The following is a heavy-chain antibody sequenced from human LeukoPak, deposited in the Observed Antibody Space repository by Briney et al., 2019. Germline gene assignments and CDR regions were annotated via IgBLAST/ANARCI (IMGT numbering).Heavy chain of an antibody. V-gene: IGHV1-2*02. CDR3: ARASSSWYNWGFDY. D-gene: IGHD6-13*01. CDR1: GYTFTGYY. CDR2: INPNSGGT. J-gene: IGHJ4*02. Sequence: ASVEVSCKASGYTFTGYYMHWVRQAPGQVLEWMGWINPNSGGTNYAQKFQGRGTMTRDTSISTAYMELSRLRSDDTAVYYCARASSSWYNWGFDYWGQGTLVTVSS.